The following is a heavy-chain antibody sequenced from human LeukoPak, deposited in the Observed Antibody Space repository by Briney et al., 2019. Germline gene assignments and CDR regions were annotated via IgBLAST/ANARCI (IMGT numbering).Heavy chain of an antibody. CDR3: AKDVGYCSSTSCNNWFDP. V-gene: IGHV3-23*01. CDR2: ISGSGGST. D-gene: IGHD2-2*01. CDR1: GFTFSSYA. Sequence: GGSLRLSCAASGFTFSSYAMSWARQAPGKGLEWVSAISGSGGSTYYADSVKGRFTISRDNSKNTLYLQMNSLRAEDTAVYYCAKDVGYCSSTSCNNWFDPWGQGTLVTVSS. J-gene: IGHJ5*02.